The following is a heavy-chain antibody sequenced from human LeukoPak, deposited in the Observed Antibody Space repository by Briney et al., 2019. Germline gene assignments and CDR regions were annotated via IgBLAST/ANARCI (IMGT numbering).Heavy chain of an antibody. CDR2: IIPIFGTA. D-gene: IGHD6-13*01. CDR1: GYTFTSYG. J-gene: IGHJ6*03. CDR3: ARAAPWSSWYGDYYYYYYMDV. V-gene: IGHV1-69*06. Sequence: ASVKVSCKASGYTFTSYGISWVRQAPGQGLEWMGGIIPIFGTANYAQKFQGRVTITADKSTSTAYMELSSLRSEDTAVYYCARAAPWSSWYGDYYYYYYMDVWGKGTTVTVSS.